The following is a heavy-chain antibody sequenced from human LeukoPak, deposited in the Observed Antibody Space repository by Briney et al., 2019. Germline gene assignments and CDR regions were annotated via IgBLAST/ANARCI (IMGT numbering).Heavy chain of an antibody. V-gene: IGHV1-8*03. CDR1: GYTFTSYD. CDR3: ARVGGSSSGHDYYYYYMDV. CDR2: MNPNSGNT. Sequence: ASVKVSCKASGYTFTSYDINWVRQATGQGLEWMGWMNPNSGNTGYAQKFQGRVTITRNTSISTAYMELSSLRSEDTAVYYCARVGGSSSGHDYYYYYMDVWGKGTTVTVSS. D-gene: IGHD6-6*01. J-gene: IGHJ6*03.